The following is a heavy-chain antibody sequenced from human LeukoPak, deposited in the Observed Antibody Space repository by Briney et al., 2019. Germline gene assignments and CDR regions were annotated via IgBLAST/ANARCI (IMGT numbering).Heavy chain of an antibody. D-gene: IGHD3-10*01. CDR3: ARVSYYGSGSSIIPYYFDY. J-gene: IGHJ4*02. CDR2: INHSGST. Sequence: SETLSLTCAVYGGSFSGYYWSWIRQPPGKGLEWIGEINHSGSTNYNPSLKSRVTISVDTSKNQFSLKLSSVTAADTAVYYCARVSYYGSGSSIIPYYFDYWGQGTLVTVSS. V-gene: IGHV4-34*01. CDR1: GGSFSGYY.